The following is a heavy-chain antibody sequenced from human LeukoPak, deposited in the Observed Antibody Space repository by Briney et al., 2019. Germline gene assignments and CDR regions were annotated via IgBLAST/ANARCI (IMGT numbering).Heavy chain of an antibody. CDR2: ISTSSSYM. D-gene: IGHD4-11*01. V-gene: IGHV3-21*01. J-gene: IGHJ4*02. Sequence: PGGSLRLSCVASGFTFSHYSMNWVRQAPGKGLEWVSSISTSSSYMYYGDSVKGRFTISRDNAKNSLYLQMSSLRAEDTAVYYCARDLEDYNNYGEMGFWGQGTLVTVSS. CDR1: GFTFSHYS. CDR3: ARDLEDYNNYGEMGF.